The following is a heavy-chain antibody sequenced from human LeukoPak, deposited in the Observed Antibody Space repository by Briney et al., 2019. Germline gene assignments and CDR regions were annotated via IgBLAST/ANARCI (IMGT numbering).Heavy chain of an antibody. Sequence: ASVKVSCTASGYTFTDYYMHWVRQAPGQGLEWMGRINPNSGGTNYAQKFQGRVTMTRDTSISTAYMELRRLRSDDTAVYYCARDRGTTYASDIWGQGTMVTVFS. CDR1: GYTFTDYY. CDR3: ARDRGTTYASDI. V-gene: IGHV1-2*06. CDR2: INPNSGGT. J-gene: IGHJ3*02. D-gene: IGHD4-17*01.